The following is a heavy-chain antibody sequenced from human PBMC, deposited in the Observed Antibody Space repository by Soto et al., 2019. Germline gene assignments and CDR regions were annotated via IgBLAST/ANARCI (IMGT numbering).Heavy chain of an antibody. CDR2: ISAYNGNT. D-gene: IGHD3-22*01. Sequence: GASVKVSCKASGYTFTSYGISWVRQAPGQGLEWMGWISAYNGNTNYAQKLQGRVTMTTDTSTSTAYMELRSLRSDDTAVYYCAXAWYYYDSSGYPDAFDIWGQGTMVTVSS. CDR3: AXAWYYYDSSGYPDAFDI. V-gene: IGHV1-18*01. J-gene: IGHJ3*02. CDR1: GYTFTSYG.